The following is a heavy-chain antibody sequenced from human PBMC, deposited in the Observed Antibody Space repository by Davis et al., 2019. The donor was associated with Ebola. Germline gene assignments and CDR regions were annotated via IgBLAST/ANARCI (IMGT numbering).Heavy chain of an antibody. V-gene: IGHV3-23*01. CDR3: ATFRGLGLVITYYFDY. D-gene: IGHD3/OR15-3a*01. CDR1: GFTFSSYA. Sequence: GGSLRLSCAASGFTFSSYAMSWVRQAPGKGLEWVSAISGSGGSTYYADSVKGRFTISRDNSKNTLYLQMNSLRAEDTAVYYCATFRGLGLVITYYFDYWGQGTLVTVSS. J-gene: IGHJ4*02. CDR2: ISGSGGST.